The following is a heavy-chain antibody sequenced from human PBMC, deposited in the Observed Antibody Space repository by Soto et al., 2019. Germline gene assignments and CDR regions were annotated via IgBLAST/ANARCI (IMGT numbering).Heavy chain of an antibody. D-gene: IGHD5-12*01. V-gene: IGHV2-5*02. Sequence: SGPTLVNPTQTLTLTCTFSGFSLSTSGVGVGWIRQPPGKALEWLALIYWDDDKRYSPSLKSRLTITKDTSKNQVVLTMTNMDPVDTPTYYCAHRFRGYDYGNFDLWGRGTLVTVSS. CDR2: IYWDDDK. CDR1: GFSLSTSGVG. CDR3: AHRFRGYDYGNFDL. J-gene: IGHJ2*01.